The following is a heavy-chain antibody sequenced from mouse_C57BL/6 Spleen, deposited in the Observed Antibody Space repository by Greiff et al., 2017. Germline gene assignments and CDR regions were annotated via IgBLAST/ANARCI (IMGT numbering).Heavy chain of an antibody. CDR2: ISSGSSTI. V-gene: IGHV5-17*01. Sequence: EVQRVESGGGLVQPGGSLKLSCAASGFTFSDYGMHWVRQAPEKGLEWVAYISSGSSTIYYADTVKGRFTISRDNAKNTLFLQRTSVRSEDTAMYYCARAIYYYGSSYWYFEVGGTRTTDNVSS. J-gene: IGHJ1*03. CDR1: GFTFSDYG. CDR3: ARAIYYYGSSYWYFEV. D-gene: IGHD1-1*01.